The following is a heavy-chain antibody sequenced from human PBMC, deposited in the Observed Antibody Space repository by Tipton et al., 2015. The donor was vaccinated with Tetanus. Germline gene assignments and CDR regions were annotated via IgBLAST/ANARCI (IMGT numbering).Heavy chain of an antibody. CDR2: IDPNSGGT. V-gene: IGHV1-2*02. D-gene: IGHD3-22*01. CDR1: GYTFTGYY. CDR3: ARDRGDYIYYGMDV. Sequence: QLVQSGAEVKKPGASVKVSCKASGYTFTGYYIYWVRQAPGQGLEWMGWIDPNSGGTVYAQKFQGRFTMTRDTAISTAYVELRSLRSDDTAVFYCARDRGDYIYYGMDVWGPGTTVTVS. J-gene: IGHJ6*02.